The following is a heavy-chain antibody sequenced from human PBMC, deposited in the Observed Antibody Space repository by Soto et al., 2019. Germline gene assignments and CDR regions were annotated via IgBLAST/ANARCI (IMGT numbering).Heavy chain of an antibody. CDR2: ISAYNGNT. Sequence: ASVKVSCKASGYTFTSYGISWVRQAPGQGLEWMGWISAYNGNTNYAQKLQGRVTMTTDTSTSTAYMELRGLRSDDTAVYYCARDRAADGTYYYYGMDVWGQGTTVPVSS. CDR1: GYTFTSYG. V-gene: IGHV1-18*04. D-gene: IGHD6-13*01. CDR3: ARDRAADGTYYYYGMDV. J-gene: IGHJ6*02.